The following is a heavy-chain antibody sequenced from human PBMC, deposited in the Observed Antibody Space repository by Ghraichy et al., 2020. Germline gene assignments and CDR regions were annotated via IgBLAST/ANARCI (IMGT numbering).Heavy chain of an antibody. CDR2: ISSSSSYI. D-gene: IGHD6-19*01. CDR3: ARDQTTYSSGWYTGWYFDL. V-gene: IGHV3-21*01. J-gene: IGHJ2*01. CDR1: GFTFSSYS. Sequence: GGSLRLSCAASGFTFSSYSMNWVRQAPGKGLEWVSSISSSSSYIYYADSVKGRFTISRDNAKNSLYLQMNSLRAEDTAVYYCARDQTTYSSGWYTGWYFDLWGRGTLVTVSS.